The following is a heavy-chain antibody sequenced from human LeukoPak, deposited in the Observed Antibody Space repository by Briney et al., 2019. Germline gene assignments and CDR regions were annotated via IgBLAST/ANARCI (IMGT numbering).Heavy chain of an antibody. CDR1: GYTFGTYT. CDR3: ARDRFRSTFWDY. V-gene: IGHV1-3*01. CDR2: INAGNGNT. J-gene: IGHJ4*02. Sequence: EVSVKVSCKGSGYTFGTYTMHWVRQAPGQRPEWMGWINAGNGNTEYSHKFQGRLTITRDASASIAYMELSSLRSEDTAVYFCARDRFRSTFWDYWGQGTLVTVSS. D-gene: IGHD1-26*01.